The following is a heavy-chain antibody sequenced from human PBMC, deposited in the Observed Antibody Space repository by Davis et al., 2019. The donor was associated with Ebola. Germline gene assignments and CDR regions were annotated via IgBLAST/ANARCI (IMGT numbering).Heavy chain of an antibody. CDR2: INSDGSST. V-gene: IGHV3-74*01. CDR1: GFTFSSYW. D-gene: IGHD1-26*01. CDR3: ARDMGSNTQGDYYYYYGMDV. J-gene: IGHJ6*04. Sequence: LSLTCAASGFTFSSYWMHWVRQAPGKGLVWVSRINSDGSSTSYADSVKGRFTISRDNAKNSLYLQMNSLRAEDTAVYYCARDMGSNTQGDYYYYYGMDVWGKGTTVTVSS.